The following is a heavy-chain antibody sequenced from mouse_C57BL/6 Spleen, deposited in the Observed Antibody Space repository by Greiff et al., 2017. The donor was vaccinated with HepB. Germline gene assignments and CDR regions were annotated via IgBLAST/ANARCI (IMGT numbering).Heavy chain of an antibody. CDR3: VPIRFTGY. J-gene: IGHJ2*01. CDR2: ISSGGSYT. D-gene: IGHD1-1*01. V-gene: IGHV5-6*01. Sequence: EVKVVESGGDLVKPGGSLKLSCAASGFTFSSYGMSWVRQTPDKRLEWVATISSGGSYTYYPDSVKGRFTISRDNAKNTLYLQMSSLKSEDTAMYYCVPIRFTGYWGQGTTLTVSS. CDR1: GFTFSSYG.